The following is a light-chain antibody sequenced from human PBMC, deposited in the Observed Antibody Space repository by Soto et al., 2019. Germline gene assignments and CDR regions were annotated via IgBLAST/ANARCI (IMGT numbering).Light chain of an antibody. CDR2: DAS. V-gene: IGKV3-11*01. CDR1: QSVSSY. Sequence: EIVLTQSPGTLSLSPGERATLSCRASQSVSSYLAWYQQTPGQAPRLLIYDASNRATSIPARFSGSGSGTDFPLTISSLEPEDFAVYFCQQHGSSPWTFGQGTKLDI. CDR3: QQHGSSPWT. J-gene: IGKJ1*01.